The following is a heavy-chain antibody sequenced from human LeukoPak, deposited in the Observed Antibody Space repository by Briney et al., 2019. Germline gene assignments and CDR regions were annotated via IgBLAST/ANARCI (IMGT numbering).Heavy chain of an antibody. CDR1: GGSISSSSYY. J-gene: IGHJ4*02. CDR3: ARAPPGYSGYDLPYFDY. V-gene: IGHV4-39*07. CDR2: IYYSGST. Sequence: SETLSLTCTVSGGSISSSSYYWGWIRQPPGKGLEWIGSIYYSGSTYYNPSLKSRVTISVDTSKNQFSLKLSSVTAADTAVYYCARAPPGYSGYDLPYFDYWGQGTLVTVSS. D-gene: IGHD5-12*01.